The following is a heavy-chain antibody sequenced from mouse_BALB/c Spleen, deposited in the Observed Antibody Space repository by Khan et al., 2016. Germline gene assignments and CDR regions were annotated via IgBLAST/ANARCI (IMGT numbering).Heavy chain of an antibody. D-gene: IGHD2-14*01. Sequence: EVQLQESGPGLVKPSQSLSLTCTVTGYSITSDYAWNWIRQFPGNKLEWMGYISYSGSTSYNPSLKSRISITRDTSKNQFFLQLNSVTTADTATYYCARGRDYRYLFDYWGQGTTLTVSS. CDR2: ISYSGST. J-gene: IGHJ2*01. CDR3: ARGRDYRYLFDY. V-gene: IGHV3-2*02. CDR1: GYSITSDYA.